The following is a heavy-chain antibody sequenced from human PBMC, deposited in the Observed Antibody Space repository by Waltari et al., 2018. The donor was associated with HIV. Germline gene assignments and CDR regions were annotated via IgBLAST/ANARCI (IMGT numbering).Heavy chain of an antibody. Sequence: HVQLVESGGSVVQPGRSLRLSCAASGVTFSPSALHWVRQAPGKGLECVSIIAYGGSNKYYADSGKGRFTISRDNSKNTVYLQMNSLRGDETSVYYCARDGHFYDSRPLDYWGQGTLVTVSS. D-gene: IGHD3-22*01. V-gene: IGHV3-30*04. J-gene: IGHJ4*02. CDR1: GVTFSPSA. CDR2: IAYGGSNK. CDR3: ARDGHFYDSRPLDY.